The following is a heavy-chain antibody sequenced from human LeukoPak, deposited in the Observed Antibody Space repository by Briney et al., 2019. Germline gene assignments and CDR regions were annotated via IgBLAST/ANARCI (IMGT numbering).Heavy chain of an antibody. CDR1: GFTFGDYA. Sequence: GGSLRLSCTASGFTFGDYAMSWFRQAPGKGLEWVGFIRSKAYGGTTEYAASVKGRFTISRDDSKSIAYLQMNSLKTEDTAVYYCTRDPELVLLWFGTHLNWFDPWGQGALVTVSS. CDR3: TRDPELVLLWFGTHLNWFDP. V-gene: IGHV3-49*03. D-gene: IGHD3-10*01. J-gene: IGHJ5*02. CDR2: IRSKAYGGTT.